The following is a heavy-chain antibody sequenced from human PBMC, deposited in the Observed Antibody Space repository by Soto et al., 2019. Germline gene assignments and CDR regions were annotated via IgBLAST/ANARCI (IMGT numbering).Heavy chain of an antibody. CDR2: ISSSSSYI. V-gene: IGHV3-21*05. CDR3: ARGYCSGGSCGGAPSWFDP. Sequence: GGALRLSCAASGFTLSFYSMSWVRQAPGKGLEWISYISSSSSYIYYADSVKGRFTISRDNAKNSLYLQMNSLRAEDTAVYYCARGYCSGGSCGGAPSWFDPWGQGTLVTVSS. D-gene: IGHD2-15*01. J-gene: IGHJ5*02. CDR1: GFTLSFYS.